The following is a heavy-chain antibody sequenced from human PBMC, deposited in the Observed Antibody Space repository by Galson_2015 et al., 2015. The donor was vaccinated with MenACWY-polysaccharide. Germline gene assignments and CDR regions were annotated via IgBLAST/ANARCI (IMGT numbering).Heavy chain of an antibody. Sequence: SLRLSCTASGFTFTSNPMHWVRQAPGKGLEWVSSISSAGSSIYYADSVKGRFTISRDNSKNTLYLQMNSLRAEDTAVYYCAKYGSGSRTAFEIWGQGTMVTVSS. CDR1: GFTFTSNP. CDR2: ISSAGSSI. J-gene: IGHJ3*02. D-gene: IGHD3-10*01. CDR3: AKYGSGSRTAFEI. V-gene: IGHV3-21*04.